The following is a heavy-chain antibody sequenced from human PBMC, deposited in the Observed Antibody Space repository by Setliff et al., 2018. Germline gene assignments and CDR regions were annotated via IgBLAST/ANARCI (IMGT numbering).Heavy chain of an antibody. CDR3: AGRPQNTPMGPCDY. CDR2: RHDNGER. CDR1: PGSISRHY. D-gene: IGHD5-18*01. J-gene: IGHJ4*02. V-gene: IGHV4-59*11. Sequence: SETLSLTCTVSPGSISRHYWSWFRQAPGKGLEWIGYRHDNGERDYNPSLGSRVTISVDKSKNQFSLILTSVTSADTAIYYCAGRPQNTPMGPCDYWGQGTLVTVSS.